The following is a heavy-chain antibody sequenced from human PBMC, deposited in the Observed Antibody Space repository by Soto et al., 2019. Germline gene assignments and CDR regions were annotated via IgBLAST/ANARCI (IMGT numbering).Heavy chain of an antibody. CDR3: ARASYSSSPLGYYYYYGMDV. CDR1: GGTFSSYA. Sequence: SVKVSCKASGGTFSSYAISWVRQAPGQGLEWMGGIIPIFGTANYAQKFQGRVTITADKSTSTAYMELSSLRSEDTAVYYCARASYSSSPLGYYYYYGMDVWGQGTTVTV. V-gene: IGHV1-69*06. D-gene: IGHD6-6*01. CDR2: IIPIFGTA. J-gene: IGHJ6*02.